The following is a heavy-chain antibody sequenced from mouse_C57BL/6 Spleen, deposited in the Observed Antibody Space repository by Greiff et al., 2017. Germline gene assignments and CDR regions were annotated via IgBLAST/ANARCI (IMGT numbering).Heavy chain of an antibody. Sequence: VQLQQPGAELVKPGASVKLSCKASGYTFTSYWMHWVKQRPGQGLEWIGMIHPNSGSTNYNEKFKGKATLTVDKSSSTAYMQLSSLTSEDSAVYYCARSGGYDLAWFAYWGQGTLVTVSA. J-gene: IGHJ3*01. CDR2: IHPNSGST. CDR1: GYTFTSYW. CDR3: ARSGGYDLAWFAY. D-gene: IGHD2-2*01. V-gene: IGHV1-64*01.